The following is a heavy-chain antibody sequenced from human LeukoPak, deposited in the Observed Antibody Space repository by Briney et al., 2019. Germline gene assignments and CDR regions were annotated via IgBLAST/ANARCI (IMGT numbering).Heavy chain of an antibody. Sequence: PSETLSLTCAVSGGSISSSNWWSWVRQPPGKGLEWIGEIYHSGSTNYNPSLKSRVTISVGKSKNQFSLKLSSVTAADTAVYYCARGIVVVVAATRTPSWFDPWGQGTLVTVSS. D-gene: IGHD2-15*01. CDR3: ARGIVVVVAATRTPSWFDP. CDR2: IYHSGST. V-gene: IGHV4-4*02. J-gene: IGHJ5*02. CDR1: GGSISSSNW.